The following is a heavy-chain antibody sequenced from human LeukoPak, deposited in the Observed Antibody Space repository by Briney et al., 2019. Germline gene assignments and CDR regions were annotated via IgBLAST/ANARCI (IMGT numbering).Heavy chain of an antibody. CDR2: ISAHNGNT. CDR3: ARDGYFDL. J-gene: IGHJ2*01. CDR1: GYTFTTHG. V-gene: IGHV1-18*01. Sequence: GASVKVSCKASGYTFTTHGIAWVRQAPGQGLEWMGWISAHNGNTNYAQSLQGRVTMTTDTSTNTAYTELRSLRSDDTAVYYCARDGYFDLWGRGTVVTVSS.